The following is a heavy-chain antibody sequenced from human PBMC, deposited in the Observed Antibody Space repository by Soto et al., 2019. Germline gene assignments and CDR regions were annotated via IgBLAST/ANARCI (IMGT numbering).Heavy chain of an antibody. CDR3: AHGSGWLSDY. D-gene: IGHD6-19*01. CDR1: GFSLSSPAVG. V-gene: IGHV2-5*02. Sequence: QITLNESGPTLVKPTQTLTLTCTFSGFSLSSPAVGVNWIRQPPGKALEWLALIYWDDDTQYSPSLKSRLTITKDTSKNQVVLTLTNRDPADTATYYCAHGSGWLSDYWGQGTLVTVSS. J-gene: IGHJ4*02. CDR2: IYWDDDT.